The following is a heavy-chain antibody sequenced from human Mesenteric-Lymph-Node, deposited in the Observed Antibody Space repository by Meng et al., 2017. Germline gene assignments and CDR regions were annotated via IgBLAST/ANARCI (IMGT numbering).Heavy chain of an antibody. V-gene: IGHV3-43*01. CDR2: ISWDGGST. Sequence: GGSLRLSCAASGFTFDDYTMHWVRQAPGKGLEWVSLISWDGGSTYYADSVKGRFTISRDNSKNSLYLQMNSLRTEDTALYYCARQYYYYGSGSWRTDAFDIWGQGTMVTVSS. J-gene: IGHJ3*02. D-gene: IGHD3-10*01. CDR1: GFTFDDYT. CDR3: ARQYYYYGSGSWRTDAFDI.